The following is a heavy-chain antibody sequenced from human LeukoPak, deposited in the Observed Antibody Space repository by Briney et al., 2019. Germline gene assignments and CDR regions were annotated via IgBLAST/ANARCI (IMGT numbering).Heavy chain of an antibody. CDR3: ARVRYGFDIDY. CDR2: MNPNSGNT. Sequence: ASVKVSCKASGYTFTSYDINWVRQAAGQGLEWMGWMNPNSGNTGYAQKFQGRVTTTRNTSISTAYMELSSLRSEDTAVYYCARVRYGFDIDYWSQGTLVTVSS. J-gene: IGHJ4*02. D-gene: IGHD3-10*01. CDR1: GYTFTSYD. V-gene: IGHV1-8*03.